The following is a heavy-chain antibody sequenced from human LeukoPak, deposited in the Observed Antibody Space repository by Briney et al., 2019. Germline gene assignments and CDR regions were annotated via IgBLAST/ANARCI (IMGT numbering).Heavy chain of an antibody. V-gene: IGHV4-61*02. CDR3: AVIAVAGRGYFDY. D-gene: IGHD6-19*01. Sequence: SETLSLTCTVSGGSISRGSYYWSWIRQPAGKGLEWIGRIYTSGSTNYNPSLKGRVTISVDTSKNQFSLKLSSVTAADTAVYYCAVIAVAGRGYFDYWGQGILVTVSS. CDR1: GGSISRGSYY. CDR2: IYTSGST. J-gene: IGHJ4*02.